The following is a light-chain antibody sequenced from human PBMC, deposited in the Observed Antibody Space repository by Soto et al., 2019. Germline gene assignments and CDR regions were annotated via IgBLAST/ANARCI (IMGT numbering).Light chain of an antibody. CDR3: QQYNNWPPWT. Sequence: IVMTQSPATLSVSPGERATLSCRASQSVGTSLAWYQQKPGQAPRLLIYGASTRATDVPARFSGSGSGTEFTLTISSLQSEDFAVYYCQQYNNWPPWTFGQGTKVDI. CDR2: GAS. CDR1: QSVGTS. V-gene: IGKV3-15*01. J-gene: IGKJ1*01.